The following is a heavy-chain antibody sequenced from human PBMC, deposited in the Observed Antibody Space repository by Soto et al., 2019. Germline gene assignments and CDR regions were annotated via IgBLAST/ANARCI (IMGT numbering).Heavy chain of an antibody. CDR3: ARSMVRGMYYYYGMDV. Sequence: QVQLVESGGGVVQPGRSLRLSCAASGFTFSSYAMHWVRQAPGKGLEWVAVISYDGSNKYYADSVKGRFTISRDNSKNTLYLQMNCLRAEDTAVYYCARSMVRGMYYYYGMDVWGQGTTVTVSS. D-gene: IGHD3-10*01. V-gene: IGHV3-30-3*01. CDR2: ISYDGSNK. J-gene: IGHJ6*02. CDR1: GFTFSSYA.